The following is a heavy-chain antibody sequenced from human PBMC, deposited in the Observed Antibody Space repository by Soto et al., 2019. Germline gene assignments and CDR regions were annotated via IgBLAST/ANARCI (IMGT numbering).Heavy chain of an antibody. CDR2: ISAYNGNT. D-gene: IGHD5-18*01. Sequence: ASVKVSCKASGYTFTSYGISWVRQAPGQGLEWMGWISAYNGNTNYAQKLQGRVTMTTDTSTSTAYMELRSLRSDDTAVYYCARSHRLGYSYGTASYYGMDVWGQGTRVTVSS. V-gene: IGHV1-18*04. CDR1: GYTFTSYG. CDR3: ARSHRLGYSYGTASYYGMDV. J-gene: IGHJ6*02.